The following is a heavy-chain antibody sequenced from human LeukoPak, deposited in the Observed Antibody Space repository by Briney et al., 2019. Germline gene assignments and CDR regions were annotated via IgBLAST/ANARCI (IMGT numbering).Heavy chain of an antibody. CDR3: ARDSEQWLVRGSRSHFDY. Sequence: SVKVSCKASGGTFSSYAISWVRQAPGQGLEWMGGIIPIFGTANYAQKFQGRVTITADEYTSTAYMELSSLRSEDTAVYYCARDSEQWLVRGSRSHFDYWGQGTLVTVSS. CDR1: GGTFSSYA. V-gene: IGHV1-69*13. CDR2: IIPIFGTA. J-gene: IGHJ4*02. D-gene: IGHD6-19*01.